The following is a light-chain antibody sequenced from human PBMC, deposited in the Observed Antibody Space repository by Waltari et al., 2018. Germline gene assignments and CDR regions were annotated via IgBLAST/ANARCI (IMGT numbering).Light chain of an antibody. CDR1: QSISDW. CDR3: QQYKSYSPYT. V-gene: IGKV1-5*03. J-gene: IGKJ2*01. Sequence: IQMTQSPSTLSASVGDRVTITCRTSQSISDWLAWYQQKPGKAPKLLIYKASNLQSGVPSRFSGSGSGTEFTLTISNLQPDDFATYYCQQYKSYSPYTFGQGTKLHIK. CDR2: KAS.